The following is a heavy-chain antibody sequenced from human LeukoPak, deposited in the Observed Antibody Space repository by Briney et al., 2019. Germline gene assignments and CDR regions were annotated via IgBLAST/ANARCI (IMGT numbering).Heavy chain of an antibody. J-gene: IGHJ6*02. CDR1: GYTFTSYG. Sequence: GASVKVSCKASGYTFTSYGIGWVRQAPGQGLEWMGWISAYNGNTNYAQKLQGRVTMTTDTSTNTVYMELRSLRSDDTAVYYCARDGAGSHYYYHYYGMDVWGQGTTVTVSS. V-gene: IGHV1-18*01. D-gene: IGHD3-10*01. CDR3: ARDGAGSHYYYHYYGMDV. CDR2: ISAYNGNT.